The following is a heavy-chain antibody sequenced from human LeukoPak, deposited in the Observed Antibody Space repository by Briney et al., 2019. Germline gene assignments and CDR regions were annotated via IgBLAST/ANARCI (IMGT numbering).Heavy chain of an antibody. J-gene: IGHJ3*02. D-gene: IGHD3-22*01. CDR1: GYTFTGYY. V-gene: IGHV1-8*02. Sequence: ASVKVSCKASGYTFTGYYMHWVRQAPGQGLEWMGWMNPNSGNTGYAQKFQGRVTMTRNTSISTAYMELSSLRSEDTAVYYCARAYYDSSGNDLDAFDIWGQGTMVTVSS. CDR2: MNPNSGNT. CDR3: ARAYYDSSGNDLDAFDI.